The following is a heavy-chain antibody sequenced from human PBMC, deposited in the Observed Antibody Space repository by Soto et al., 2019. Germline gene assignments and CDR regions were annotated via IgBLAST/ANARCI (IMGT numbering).Heavy chain of an antibody. CDR1: CGSISSGGYY. D-gene: IGHD3-9*01. CDR3: ARTYDILTGYSPGGFDP. Sequence: SETLSLTCTVSCGSISSGGYYWSWIRQHPGKGLEWIGYIYYSGSTYYNPSLKSRVTISVDTSKNQFSLKLSSVTAADTAVYYCARTYDILTGYSPGGFDPWGQGTLVTVSS. V-gene: IGHV4-31*03. CDR2: IYYSGST. J-gene: IGHJ5*02.